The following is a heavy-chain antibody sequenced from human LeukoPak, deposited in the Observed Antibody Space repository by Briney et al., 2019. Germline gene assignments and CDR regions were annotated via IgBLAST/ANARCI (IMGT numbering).Heavy chain of an antibody. Sequence: SETLSLTCTVSGDSIRSYYWSWIRQPPGKGLEWIGYIYNSGSTNYNPSLKSRVTISVDTSKNQLSLKLNSVTAADTAVYYCASAIAIPAWAFDLWGQGTVVTVSS. D-gene: IGHD6-13*01. V-gene: IGHV4-59*01. CDR1: GDSIRSYY. CDR2: IYNSGST. CDR3: ASAIAIPAWAFDL. J-gene: IGHJ3*01.